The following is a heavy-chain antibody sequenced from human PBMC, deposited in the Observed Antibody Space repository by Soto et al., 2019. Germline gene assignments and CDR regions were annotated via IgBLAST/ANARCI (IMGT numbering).Heavy chain of an antibody. J-gene: IGHJ4*02. D-gene: IGHD3-3*01. CDR2: ISWDGGST. Sequence: EVQLVESGGVVVQPGGSLRLSCAASGFTFDDYTMHWVRQAPGKGLEWVSLISWDGGSTYYADSVKGRFTISRDNSKNSLYLQMTSLRAEDTAVYYCAGEQRHYDFWSGSDSTDYWGQGTLVTVSS. CDR3: AGEQRHYDFWSGSDSTDY. CDR1: GFTFDDYT. V-gene: IGHV3-43*01.